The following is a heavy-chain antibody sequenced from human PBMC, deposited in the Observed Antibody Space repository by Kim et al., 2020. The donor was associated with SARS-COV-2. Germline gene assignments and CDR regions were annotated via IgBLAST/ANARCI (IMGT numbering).Heavy chain of an antibody. V-gene: IGHV3-30*18. CDR1: GFTFSSYG. J-gene: IGHJ5*02. Sequence: GGSLRLSCAASGFTFSSYGMHWVRQAPGKGLEWVAVISYDGSNKYYADSVKGRFTISRDNSKNTLYLQMNSLRAEDTAVYYCAKEGRYCSGGSCPYNWFDPWGQGTLVTVSS. CDR2: ISYDGSNK. CDR3: AKEGRYCSGGSCPYNWFDP. D-gene: IGHD2-15*01.